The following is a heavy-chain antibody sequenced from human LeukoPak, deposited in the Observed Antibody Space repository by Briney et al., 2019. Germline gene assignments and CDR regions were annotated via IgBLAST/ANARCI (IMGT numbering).Heavy chain of an antibody. Sequence: PGGSLKLSCAASGFTFSGSAIHWVRQASGKGLEWVGRIRSKANSYATAYAASVKGRFTVSRDDSKNTAYLQMNSLKTEDAAVYFCTTDPGDYEIYWGQGTLVTVSS. V-gene: IGHV3-73*01. CDR3: TTDPGDYEIY. CDR2: IRSKANSYAT. CDR1: GFTFSGSA. J-gene: IGHJ4*02. D-gene: IGHD4-17*01.